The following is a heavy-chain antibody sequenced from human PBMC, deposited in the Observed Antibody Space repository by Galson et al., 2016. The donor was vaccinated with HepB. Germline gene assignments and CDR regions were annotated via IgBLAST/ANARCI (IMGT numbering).Heavy chain of an antibody. V-gene: IGHV4-39*02. D-gene: IGHD2-2*01. J-gene: IGHJ5*02. Sequence: SETLSLTCTVSGGPITSNHHYWGWVRQPPGKGLEWIGSAFHNGITYYNPSLRSRVTVSVDASRNHFSLKVTSVTAADTAIYYCARADLVVVPTSTEWFDPWGQGTLVIVSS. CDR3: ARADLVVVPTSTEWFDP. CDR2: AFHNGIT. CDR1: GGPITSNHHY.